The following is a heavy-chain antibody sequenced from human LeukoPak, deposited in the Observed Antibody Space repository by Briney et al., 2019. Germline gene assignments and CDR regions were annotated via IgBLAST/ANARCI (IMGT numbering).Heavy chain of an antibody. V-gene: IGHV4-59*08. J-gene: IGHJ3*02. CDR3: ASSGWYSGDAFDI. CDR2: VYDTGDT. Sequence: SETLSLTCTVSGTSITRTYWSWIRQPPGRGLESVGYVYDTGDTNYNPSLKSRVTMSLDTSKNQFSLTLSSVTAADTAVYYCASSGWYSGDAFDIWGQGTMVTVSS. D-gene: IGHD6-19*01. CDR1: GTSITRTY.